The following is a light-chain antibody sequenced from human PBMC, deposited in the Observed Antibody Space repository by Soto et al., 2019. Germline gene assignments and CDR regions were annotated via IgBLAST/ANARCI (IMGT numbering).Light chain of an antibody. CDR3: SSYTSANRSYV. J-gene: IGLJ1*01. V-gene: IGLV2-14*01. CDR1: SSDVGAYTS. Sequence: QSVLTQPASVSGSPGQSITISCTGTSSDVGAYTSVAWYQQHPGKAPKLMIYEVSNRPSGVSNRFSGSKSANTASLTISGLQAEDEAHYYCSSYTSANRSYVFGTGTKLTVL. CDR2: EVS.